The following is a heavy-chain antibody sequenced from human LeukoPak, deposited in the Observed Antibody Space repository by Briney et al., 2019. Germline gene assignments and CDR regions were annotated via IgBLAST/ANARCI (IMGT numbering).Heavy chain of an antibody. CDR1: GGSISSYY. Sequence: SETLSLTCTVSGGSISSYYWSWIRQPAGKGLEWIGRIYTSGSTNYNPSLKNRVTMSVDTSKNEFSLKLSSVTAADTAVYYCASTRLLSSSSLDYWGQGTLVTVPS. V-gene: IGHV4-4*07. J-gene: IGHJ4*02. CDR2: IYTSGST. D-gene: IGHD2/OR15-2a*01. CDR3: ASTRLLSSSSLDY.